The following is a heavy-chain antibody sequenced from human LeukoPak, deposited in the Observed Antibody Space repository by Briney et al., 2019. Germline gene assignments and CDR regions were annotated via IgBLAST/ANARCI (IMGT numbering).Heavy chain of an antibody. D-gene: IGHD5-24*01. CDR2: IYSGGST. V-gene: IGHV3-53*01. J-gene: IGHJ4*02. CDR1: GFTVSSNY. Sequence: GGSLRLSCAASGFTVSSNYMSWVRQAPGKGLEWVSVIYSGGSTYYADSVKGRFTTSRDNSKNTLYLQMNSLRAEDTAVYYCARVEMATGVSFDYWGQGTLVTVSS. CDR3: ARVEMATGVSFDY.